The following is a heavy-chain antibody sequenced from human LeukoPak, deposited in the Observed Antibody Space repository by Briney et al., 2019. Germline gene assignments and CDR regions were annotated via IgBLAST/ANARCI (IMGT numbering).Heavy chain of an antibody. J-gene: IGHJ4*02. D-gene: IGHD1-26*01. V-gene: IGHV4-39*01. CDR1: GGSISISSYY. Sequence: PSETLSLTCTVSGGSISISSYYWDWIRQPPGKGLEWIGSIYYSGSTYYNPSLKSRVTIYVGTSKNQFSLKPSSVTAADTAVYYCARRGRLSGGYRPIDYWGQGTLVTVSS. CDR2: IYYSGST. CDR3: ARRGRLSGGYRPIDY.